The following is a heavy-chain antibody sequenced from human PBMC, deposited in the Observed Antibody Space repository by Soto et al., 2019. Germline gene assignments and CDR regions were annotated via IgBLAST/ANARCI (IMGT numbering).Heavy chain of an antibody. D-gene: IGHD3-10*01. J-gene: IGHJ5*02. Sequence: QVHLQQWGAGLLKLSETLSLTCAVYCGSFIGYYWSWIRQPPGQGLEGIGEINHSGSTNYNPSLQSRFNLSVDTSKNQFSLKLSSVTAADTAVDYCARGGSMVRGAIGETWGQGPLVTVSS. CDR2: INHSGST. CDR3: ARGGSMVRGAIGET. V-gene: IGHV4-34*01. CDR1: CGSFIGYY.